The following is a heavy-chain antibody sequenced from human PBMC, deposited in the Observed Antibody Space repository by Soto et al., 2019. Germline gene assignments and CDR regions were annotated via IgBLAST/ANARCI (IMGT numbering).Heavy chain of an antibody. CDR3: ASSRIQLEPYGMDV. V-gene: IGHV3-30-3*01. J-gene: IGHJ6*02. D-gene: IGHD1-1*01. CDR1: GFTFSSYA. CDR2: ISFDGNNE. Sequence: GCLRLSCAGSGFTFSSYAMHWVRQAPGKGLEWVAVISFDGNNEYYADSVKGRFTISRDSSKNTLFLQMNSLRPEDTAVYYCASSRIQLEPYGMDVWGQGTTVIVSS.